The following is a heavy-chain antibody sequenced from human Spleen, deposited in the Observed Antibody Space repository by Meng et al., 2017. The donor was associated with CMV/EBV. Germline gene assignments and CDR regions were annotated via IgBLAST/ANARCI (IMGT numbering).Heavy chain of an antibody. CDR3: ARHHLLDYDSSGYYLSYYYYYGMDV. D-gene: IGHD3-22*01. J-gene: IGHJ6*02. V-gene: IGHV5-51*01. CDR2: IYPGDSDT. Sequence: GESLKISCKGFGYSFTSYWIGWVRQMPGKGLEWMGIIYPGDSDTRYSPSFQGQVTISADKSISTAYLQWSSLKASDTAMYYCARHHLLDYDSSGYYLSYYYYYGMDVWGQGTTVTVSS. CDR1: GYSFTSYW.